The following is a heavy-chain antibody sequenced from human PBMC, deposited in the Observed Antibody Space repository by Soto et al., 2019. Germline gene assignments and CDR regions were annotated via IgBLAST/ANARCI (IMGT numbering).Heavy chain of an antibody. CDR3: ARGGFEHSSSPGY. D-gene: IGHD6-6*01. V-gene: IGHV4-59*01. CDR1: GGSMTNYY. CDR2: MYYSGTTDY. J-gene: IGHJ4*02. Sequence: SETLSLTCSVSGGSMTNYYWSWIRQPPGKGLEWIGYMYYSGTTDYNYNPSLKSRVTISVDTSKNQFSLKLTSVTAADTAVYYCARGGFEHSSSPGYWGQGTQVTVSS.